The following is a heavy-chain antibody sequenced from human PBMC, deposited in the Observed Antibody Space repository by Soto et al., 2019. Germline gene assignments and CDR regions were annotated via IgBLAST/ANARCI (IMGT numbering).Heavy chain of an antibody. V-gene: IGHV3-74*03. Sequence: EVQLVESGGGPVQAGGSLRLSCAASGLTLSNYWMQWVRQGPGKGLVWVAHINSDGITTKYAESVKGRFTISRDDAKNMRYLQMNSLRHDDTAVYYCAKVKGGSGARGDPLDLWGQGILFTVSS. D-gene: IGHD2-15*01. CDR1: GLTLSNYW. CDR3: AKVKGGSGARGDPLDL. CDR2: INSDGITT. J-gene: IGHJ5*02.